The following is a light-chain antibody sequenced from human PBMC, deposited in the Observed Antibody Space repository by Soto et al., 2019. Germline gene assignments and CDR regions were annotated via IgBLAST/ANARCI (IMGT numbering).Light chain of an antibody. CDR3: ISYTDRQSYL. Sequence: QSALTQPASVSGPPGQSITISCSGTSSDIGSYNHVAWYQQFPGKSPKLMIYAVSDRPSGVSDRFSGSKSGITASLTISGLQTEDEADYYCISYTDRQSYLFGNGTKVTV. V-gene: IGLV2-14*03. J-gene: IGLJ1*01. CDR1: SSDIGSYNH. CDR2: AVS.